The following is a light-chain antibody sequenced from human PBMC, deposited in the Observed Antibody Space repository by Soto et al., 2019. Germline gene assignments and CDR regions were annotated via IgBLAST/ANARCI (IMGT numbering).Light chain of an antibody. Sequence: EIVLTQSPATLSLSPGERATLSCRTSQRVSSYLAWYQQKPGQAPRPLIYDASNRATRIPARFSGSGSGTDFTLTISCLEPEDFAIYYCHQRSNWPWTFGQGTKVDIK. CDR3: HQRSNWPWT. V-gene: IGKV3-11*01. J-gene: IGKJ1*01. CDR2: DAS. CDR1: QRVSSY.